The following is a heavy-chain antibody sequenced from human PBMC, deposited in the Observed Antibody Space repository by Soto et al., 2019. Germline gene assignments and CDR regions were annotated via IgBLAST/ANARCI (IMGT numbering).Heavy chain of an antibody. CDR2: IYSGGST. V-gene: IGHV3-53*01. D-gene: IGHD3-10*01. CDR1: GFTVSSNY. CDR3: ARDLALLWFGEFRIPYSGMDV. J-gene: IGHJ6*02. Sequence: PGGSLRLSCAASGFTVSSNYMSWVRQAPGKGLEWVSVIYSGGSTYYADSVKGRFTISRDNSKNTLYLQMNSLRAEDTAVYYCARDLALLWFGEFRIPYSGMDVWGQGTTVTVSS.